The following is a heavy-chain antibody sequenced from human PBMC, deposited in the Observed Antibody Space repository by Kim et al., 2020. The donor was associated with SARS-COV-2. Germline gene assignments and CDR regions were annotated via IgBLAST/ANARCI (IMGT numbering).Heavy chain of an antibody. CDR2: ISYDGSNK. Sequence: GGSLRLSCAASGFTFSSYAMHWVRQTPGKGLEWVAVISYDGSNKYYADSVKGRFTISRDNSKNTLYLQMNSLRAEDTAVYYCARAVGAWSAFDIWGQGT. CDR3: ARAVGAWSAFDI. V-gene: IGHV3-30*04. CDR1: GFTFSSYA. D-gene: IGHD1-26*01. J-gene: IGHJ3*02.